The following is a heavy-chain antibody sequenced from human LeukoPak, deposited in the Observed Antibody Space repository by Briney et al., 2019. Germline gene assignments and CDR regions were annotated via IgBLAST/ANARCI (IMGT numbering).Heavy chain of an antibody. CDR1: GGTFSSYA. V-gene: IGHV1-69*05. CDR3: TRVSATRAFDI. J-gene: IGHJ3*02. CDR2: IIPIFGTA. Sequence: GASVKVSCKASGGTFSSYAISWVRQAPGQGLEWMGGIIPIFGTANYAQKFQGRVTMTRDTSTSTVYMELSSLRSEDTAVYYCTRVSATRAFDIWGQGTMVTVSS. D-gene: IGHD2/OR15-2a*01.